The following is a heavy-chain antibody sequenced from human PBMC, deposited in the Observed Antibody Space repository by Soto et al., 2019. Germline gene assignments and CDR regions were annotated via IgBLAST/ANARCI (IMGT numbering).Heavy chain of an antibody. Sequence: QVQLVESGGGVVQPGRSLRLSCAASGFTFSSYAMHWVRQAPGKGLEWVAVISYDGSNKYYADSVKGRFTISRANXKXTXXLQMNSLRAEDTAVYYCARDLTIFGVEHPRYGMNVWGQGTTVTVSS. CDR3: ARDLTIFGVEHPRYGMNV. D-gene: IGHD3-3*01. J-gene: IGHJ6*02. CDR2: ISYDGSNK. V-gene: IGHV3-30-3*01. CDR1: GFTFSSYA.